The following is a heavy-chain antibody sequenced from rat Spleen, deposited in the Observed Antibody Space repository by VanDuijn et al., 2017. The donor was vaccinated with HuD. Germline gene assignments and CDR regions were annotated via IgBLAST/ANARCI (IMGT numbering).Heavy chain of an antibody. D-gene: IGHD1-12*02. Sequence: EVQLVDHGGGLVQPGRSLKLSCATSGFTFSDYYMAWVRQAPTKGLEWVATISYDGTNTYYQDSVKGRFTISRDNAKSTLYLQLDSLRSEDTATYYCTTDTFYDGTYYPGGFDYWGQGVMVTVSS. V-gene: IGHV5-20*01. CDR3: TTDTFYDGTYYPGGFDY. CDR1: GFTFSDYY. J-gene: IGHJ2*01. CDR2: ISYDGTNT.